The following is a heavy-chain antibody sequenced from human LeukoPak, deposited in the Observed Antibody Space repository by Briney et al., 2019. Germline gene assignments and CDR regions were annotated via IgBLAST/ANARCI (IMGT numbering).Heavy chain of an antibody. D-gene: IGHD3-22*01. J-gene: IGHJ5*02. CDR2: IYHSGST. CDR1: GGSISSSNW. CDR3: ARSYDTSPNWFDP. V-gene: IGHV4-4*02. Sequence: SETLSLTCAVSGGSISSSNWWSWVRQPPGKGLEWIGEIYHSGSTNYNPSLKSRVTISVDKSKNQFSLKLSSVTAADAAVYYCARSYDTSPNWFDPWGQGTLVTVSS.